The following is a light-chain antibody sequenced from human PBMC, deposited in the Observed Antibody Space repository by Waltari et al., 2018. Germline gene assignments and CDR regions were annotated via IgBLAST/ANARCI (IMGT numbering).Light chain of an antibody. Sequence: DTVLTQSPVTLSFSPGETATLSCRASQSVSSFLAWYQQKPGQSPRLLIYDASHRATGSPARFSGTGSGTDFTRTSDHLEPEDFAVYYCQQRAHWPLTFGGGTKVEIK. CDR2: DAS. V-gene: IGKV3-11*01. CDR1: QSVSSF. CDR3: QQRAHWPLT. J-gene: IGKJ4*01.